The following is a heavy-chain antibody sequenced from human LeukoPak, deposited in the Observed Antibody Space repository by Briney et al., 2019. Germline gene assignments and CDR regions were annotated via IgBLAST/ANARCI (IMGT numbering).Heavy chain of an antibody. Sequence: SETLSLTCTVSGGAISSSSYYWGWIRQPPGEGLEWIGSIYYSGSTYYNPSLKSRVTISVDTSKNQFSLKLSSVTAADTAVYYCARLSDYDRGAGGYWGQGTLVTVSS. V-gene: IGHV4-39*01. CDR1: GGAISSSSYY. J-gene: IGHJ4*02. D-gene: IGHD4-17*01. CDR2: IYYSGST. CDR3: ARLSDYDRGAGGY.